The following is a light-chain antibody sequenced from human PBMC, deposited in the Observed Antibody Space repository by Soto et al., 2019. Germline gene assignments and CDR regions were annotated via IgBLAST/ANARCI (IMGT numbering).Light chain of an antibody. J-gene: IGLJ2*01. CDR3: SSYTGSVTL. V-gene: IGLV2-14*01. Sequence: QSALTQPASVSGSPGQSITISCTGTSSDIGGYNFVSWYQQHPGKAPHLMIYEVSHRPSGVSNRFSGSKSGDTASLTISGLQAEDEADYYCSSYTGSVTLFCGGTKLTVL. CDR1: SSDIGGYNF. CDR2: EVS.